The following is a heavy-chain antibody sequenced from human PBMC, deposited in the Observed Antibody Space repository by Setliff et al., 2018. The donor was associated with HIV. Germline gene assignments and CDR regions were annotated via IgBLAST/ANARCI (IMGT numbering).Heavy chain of an antibody. V-gene: IGHV4-39*07. CDR2: VYYTGST. CDR1: GVSTSSTSYY. CDR3: ARLPLRSGSPIDY. J-gene: IGHJ4*02. D-gene: IGHD1-26*01. Sequence: SETLSLTCTVSGVSTSSTSYYWGWIRQPPGKGLEWIGNVYYTGSTYYNPPLKSRVTISIDTSKNQFSLKLSSVTAADTAVYYCARLPLRSGSPIDYWGQGTLVTVSS.